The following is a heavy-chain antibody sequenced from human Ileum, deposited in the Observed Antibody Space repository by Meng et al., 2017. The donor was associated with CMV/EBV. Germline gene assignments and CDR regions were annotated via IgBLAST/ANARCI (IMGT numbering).Heavy chain of an antibody. CDR3: AHYGDYRFGWYFDL. Sequence: FSEFSLSTAGLGVGWIRQPPGKAPEWLALVYWNDDNRYSPSLRNRLTITKDTSKNQAVLTMTNMDPVDTATYYCAHYGDYRFGWYFDLWGRGTLVTVSS. J-gene: IGHJ2*01. V-gene: IGHV2-5*01. CDR1: EFSLSTAGLG. CDR2: VYWNDDN. D-gene: IGHD4-17*01.